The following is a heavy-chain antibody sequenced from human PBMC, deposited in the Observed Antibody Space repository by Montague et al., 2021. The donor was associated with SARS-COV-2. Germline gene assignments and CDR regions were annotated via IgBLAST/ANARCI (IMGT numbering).Heavy chain of an antibody. Sequence: SETLSLTCAVHGGSFSDYYWSWIRQAPGKGLEWIGENNHSGSTNYNPSLKSRVTISVDTSKNQFSLKLSSVTAADTAVYYCARGRVVGALAFYYYYGMDVWGQGTTVTVSS. CDR3: ARGRVVGALAFYYYYGMDV. J-gene: IGHJ6*02. CDR2: NNHSGST. D-gene: IGHD1-26*01. V-gene: IGHV4-34*01. CDR1: GGSFSDYY.